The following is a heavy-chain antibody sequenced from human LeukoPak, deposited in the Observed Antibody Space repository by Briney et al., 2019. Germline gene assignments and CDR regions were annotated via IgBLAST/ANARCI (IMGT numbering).Heavy chain of an antibody. CDR3: AREAPNWYYYDSSGTAPYIDY. Sequence: ASVKVSCKASGYTFTSYGISWVRQAPGQGLEWMGWISAYSGNTNYAQKLQGRVTMTTDTSTSTAYMELRSLRSDDTAVYYCAREAPNWYYYDSSGTAPYIDYWGQGTLVTVSS. D-gene: IGHD3-22*01. J-gene: IGHJ4*02. V-gene: IGHV1-18*01. CDR1: GYTFTSYG. CDR2: ISAYSGNT.